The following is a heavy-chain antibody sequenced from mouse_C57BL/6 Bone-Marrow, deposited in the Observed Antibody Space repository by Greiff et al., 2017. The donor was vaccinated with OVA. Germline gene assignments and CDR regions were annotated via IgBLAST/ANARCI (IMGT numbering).Heavy chain of an antibody. CDR2: IDPENGDT. V-gene: IGHV14-4*01. D-gene: IGHD2-3*01. J-gene: IGHJ4*01. Sequence: VQLKQSGAELVRPGASVKLSCTASGFNIKDDYMHWVKQRPEQGLEWIGWIDPENGDTEYASKFQGKATITADTSSNTAYLQLSSLTSEDTAVYYCTLYDYYAMDYWGQGTSVTVSS. CDR3: TLYDYYAMDY. CDR1: GFNIKDDY.